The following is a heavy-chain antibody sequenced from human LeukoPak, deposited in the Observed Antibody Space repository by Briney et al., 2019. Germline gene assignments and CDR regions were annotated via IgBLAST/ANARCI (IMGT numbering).Heavy chain of an antibody. CDR2: ISVYNGNT. CDR3: ARSKTTVTPFDY. Sequence: ASVKVSCKASGYTFTSYGISWVRQAPGQGLEWMGWISVYNGNTNYAQKLQGRVTMTTDTSTSTAYMELRSLRSDDTAVYYCARSKTTVTPFDYWGQGTLVTVSS. J-gene: IGHJ4*02. V-gene: IGHV1-18*01. D-gene: IGHD4-17*01. CDR1: GYTFTSYG.